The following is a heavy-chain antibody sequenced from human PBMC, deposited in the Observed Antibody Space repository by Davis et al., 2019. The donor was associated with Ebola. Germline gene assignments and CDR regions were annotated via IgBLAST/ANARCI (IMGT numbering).Heavy chain of an antibody. J-gene: IGHJ4*02. D-gene: IGHD3-10*01. CDR2: IYYSGST. CDR3: ARVVMGVHDY. V-gene: IGHV4-30-4*08. Sequence: PSETLSLTCTVSGGSISSGDYYWSWIRQPPGKGLVWIGYIYYSGSTYYNPSLKSRVTISVDTSKNQFSLKLSAVTAADTAVYYCARVVMGVHDYWGQGTLVTVSS. CDR1: GGSISSGDYY.